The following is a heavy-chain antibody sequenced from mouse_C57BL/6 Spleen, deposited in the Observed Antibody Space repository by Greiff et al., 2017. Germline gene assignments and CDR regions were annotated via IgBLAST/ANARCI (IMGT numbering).Heavy chain of an antibody. CDR1: GYTFTSYW. CDR2: IDPSDSYT. Sequence: VQLQQPGAELVMPGASVKLSCKASGYTFTSYWMHWVKQRPGQGLEWIGEIDPSDSYTNYNQKFKGKSTLTVDKSSSTAYMQLSSLTSEDSAVYYCARGGTVDWYFDVWGTGTTVTVSS. V-gene: IGHV1-69*01. D-gene: IGHD1-1*01. J-gene: IGHJ1*03. CDR3: ARGGTVDWYFDV.